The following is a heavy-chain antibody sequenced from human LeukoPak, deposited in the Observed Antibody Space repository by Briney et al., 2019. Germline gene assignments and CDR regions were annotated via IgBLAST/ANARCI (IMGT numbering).Heavy chain of an antibody. CDR1: GGTFRSYA. Sequence: GASVKVSCKASGGTFRSYAISWVRQAPGQGLEWMGRIIPIFGTATYSQKFQGRVTITTDESTSTAYMELSSLRSEDTAVYYCASSRYYDSCGYYPDDYWGQGTLVTVSS. D-gene: IGHD3-22*01. CDR3: ASSRYYDSCGYYPDDY. V-gene: IGHV1-69*05. CDR2: IIPIFGTA. J-gene: IGHJ4*02.